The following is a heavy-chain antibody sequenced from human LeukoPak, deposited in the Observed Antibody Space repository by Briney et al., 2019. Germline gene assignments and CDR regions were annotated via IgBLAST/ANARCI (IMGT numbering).Heavy chain of an antibody. D-gene: IGHD6-19*01. Sequence: PSETLSLTCAVYGGSFSGYYWSWIRQPPGKGLEWIGEINHSGSTNYNPSLKSRVTISVDTSKNQFSLKLSSVTAADTAVYYCARGLSRIAVAGSPWPYNWFDPWGQGTLVTVSS. V-gene: IGHV4-34*01. CDR2: INHSGST. J-gene: IGHJ5*02. CDR1: GGSFSGYY. CDR3: ARGLSRIAVAGSPWPYNWFDP.